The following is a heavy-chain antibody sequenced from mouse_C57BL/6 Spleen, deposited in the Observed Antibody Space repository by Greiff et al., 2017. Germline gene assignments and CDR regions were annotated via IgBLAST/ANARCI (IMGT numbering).Heavy chain of an antibody. D-gene: IGHD3-2*02. CDR1: GYAFSSYW. CDR2: IYPGDGDT. Sequence: QVQLQQSGAELVKPGASVKISCKASGYAFSSYWMNWVKQRPGKGLEWIGQIYPGDGDTNYNGKVKGKATLTADKSSSTAYMQLSSLTSEDSAVYFSARWMDSSGYNYAMDYWGQGTSVTVSS. J-gene: IGHJ4*01. V-gene: IGHV1-80*01. CDR3: ARWMDSSGYNYAMDY.